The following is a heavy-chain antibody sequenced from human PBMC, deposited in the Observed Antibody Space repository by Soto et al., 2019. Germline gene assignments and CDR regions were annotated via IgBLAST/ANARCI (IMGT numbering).Heavy chain of an antibody. Sequence: QAQLVQSGAEVKRPGSSVKVSCKASGDTFSSYSISWVRQAPGQGLEWMGRIIPMVGTPNYAQKFQGRVTCSADKSTSTAYMVLNSLISDDTAVYYCATAGGSTSSSAYNYFMDVWGKGTPVTVSS. CDR2: IIPMVGTP. D-gene: IGHD3-16*01. V-gene: IGHV1-69*08. J-gene: IGHJ6*03. CDR3: ATAGGSTSSSAYNYFMDV. CDR1: GDTFSSYS.